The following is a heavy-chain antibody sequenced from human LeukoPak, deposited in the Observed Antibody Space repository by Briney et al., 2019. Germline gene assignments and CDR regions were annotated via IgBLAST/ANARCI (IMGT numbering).Heavy chain of an antibody. CDR1: GFTFSDYY. V-gene: IGHV3-11*04. D-gene: IGHD3-22*01. CDR2: ISSSGSTI. J-gene: IGHJ3*02. Sequence: PGGSLRLSCAASGFTFSDYYMSWIRQAPGKGLEWVSYISSSGSTIYYADSVKGRFTISRDNAKNSLYLQMNSLRAEDTAVYYCTKGYLVVISPKPYGDGFDIWGQGTMVTVSS. CDR3: TKGYLVVISPKPYGDGFDI.